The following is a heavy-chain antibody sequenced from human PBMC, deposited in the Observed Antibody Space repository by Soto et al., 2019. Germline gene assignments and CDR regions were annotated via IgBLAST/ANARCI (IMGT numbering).Heavy chain of an antibody. Sequence: DVQLLESGGGLVQPGGSLRLSCAGSGFTFSNYAMTWVRQAPGKGLEWVSVISGSSGTTHYGDSVKGRFAIYRDNSKNNLYLQMHSLRAEDTALYYCARDLYSETPGLSRLRVDGLDVWGQGTTVTVSS. J-gene: IGHJ6*02. CDR3: ARDLYSETPGLSRLRVDGLDV. V-gene: IGHV3-23*01. CDR2: ISGSSGTT. CDR1: GFTFSNYA. D-gene: IGHD2-2*02.